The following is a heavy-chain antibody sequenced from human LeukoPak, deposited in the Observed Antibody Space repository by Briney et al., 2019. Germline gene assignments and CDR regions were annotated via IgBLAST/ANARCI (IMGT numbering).Heavy chain of an antibody. D-gene: IGHD2-21*02. Sequence: PGGSLRLSCAASGFTFSSYSMNWVRQAPGKGLEWVSSISSSSSYIYYVDSVKGRFTISRDNAKNSLYLQMNSLRAEDTAVYYCARDRSPVTGDAFDIWGQGTMVTVSS. CDR2: ISSSSSYI. CDR1: GFTFSSYS. J-gene: IGHJ3*02. V-gene: IGHV3-21*01. CDR3: ARDRSPVTGDAFDI.